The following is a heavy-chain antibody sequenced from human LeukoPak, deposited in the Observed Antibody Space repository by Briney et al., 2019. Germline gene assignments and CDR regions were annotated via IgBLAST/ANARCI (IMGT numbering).Heavy chain of an antibody. V-gene: IGHV4-38-2*02. CDR3: ATEGYGVSY. Sequence: PSETLSLTCSVSGYSISSTYYWGCFRQPPGKGLEWIGSIHHSGSTYYNSSHKSRATISIDTSKNQFSLKLNSVTAADTAVYYCATEGYGVSYWGQGTLVTVSS. J-gene: IGHJ4*02. CDR2: IHHSGST. CDR1: GYSISSTYY. D-gene: IGHD4-17*01.